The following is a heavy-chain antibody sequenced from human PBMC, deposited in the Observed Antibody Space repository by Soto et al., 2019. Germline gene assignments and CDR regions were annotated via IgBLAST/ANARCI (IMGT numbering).Heavy chain of an antibody. D-gene: IGHD2-2*01. J-gene: IGHJ4*02. Sequence: SLTCTVSGGSISSGGYYWSWIRQHPGKGLEWIGYIYYSGSTYYNPSLKSRVTISVDTSKNQFSLKLSSVTAADTAVYYCAREFSTINYFDYWGQGTLVTVSS. CDR1: GGSISSGGYY. V-gene: IGHV4-31*03. CDR3: AREFSTINYFDY. CDR2: IYYSGST.